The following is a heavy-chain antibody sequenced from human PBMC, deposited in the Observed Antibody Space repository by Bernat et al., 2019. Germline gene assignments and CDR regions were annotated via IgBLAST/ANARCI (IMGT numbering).Heavy chain of an antibody. D-gene: IGHD6-13*01. V-gene: IGHV1-69*06. CDR2: IIPIFGTA. J-gene: IGHJ6*02. CDR3: ARGRLGSSSWRSYYYGMDV. Sequence: QVQLVQSGAEVKKPGSSVKVSCKASGGTFSSYAISWVRQAPGQGLEWMGGIIPIFGTANYAQKFQDRVTITADKSTSTAYMELSSLRSEDTAVYYCARGRLGSSSWRSYYYGMDVWGQGTTVTVSS. CDR1: GGTFSSYA.